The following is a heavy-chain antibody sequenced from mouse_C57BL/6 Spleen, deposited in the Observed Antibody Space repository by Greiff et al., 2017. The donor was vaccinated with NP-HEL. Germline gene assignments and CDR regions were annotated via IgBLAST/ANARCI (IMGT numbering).Heavy chain of an antibody. CDR2: ISSGSSTI. V-gene: IGHV5-17*01. CDR1: GFTFSDYG. CDR3: ADGSSYGWFAY. J-gene: IGHJ3*01. D-gene: IGHD1-1*01. Sequence: EVQVVESGGGLVKPGGSLKLSCAASGFTFSDYGMHWVRQAPEKGLEWVAYISSGSSTIYYADTVKGRFTISRDNAKNTLFLQMTSLRSEDTAMYYCADGSSYGWFAYWGQGTLVTVSA.